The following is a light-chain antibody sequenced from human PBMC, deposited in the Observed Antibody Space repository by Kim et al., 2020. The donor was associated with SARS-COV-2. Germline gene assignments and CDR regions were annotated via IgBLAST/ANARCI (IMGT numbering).Light chain of an antibody. V-gene: IGKV3-15*01. CDR1: QSVGRS. J-gene: IGKJ4*01. CDR2: DAS. Sequence: EIVMTQSPVTLSVSPGERATLSCRASQSVGRSIAWYHQKPGQAPRLLIYDASTRATGIPVRFSGSGSGTEFSLTITSLQSEDFAVYYCLQYKTWPPLTFGGGTKVDIK. CDR3: LQYKTWPPLT.